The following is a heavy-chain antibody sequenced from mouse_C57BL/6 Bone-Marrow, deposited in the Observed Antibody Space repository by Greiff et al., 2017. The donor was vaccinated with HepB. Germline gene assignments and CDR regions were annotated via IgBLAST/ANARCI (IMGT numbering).Heavy chain of an antibody. CDR3: ASPHYYGSSYWYFDV. CDR1: GYTFTSYW. V-gene: IGHV1-64*01. Sequence: VQLQQPGAELVKPGASVKLSCKASGYTFTSYWMHWVKQRPGQGLEWIGMIHPNSGSTNYNEKFKSKATLTVDKSSSTADMQLSSLTSEDSAVYYCASPHYYGSSYWYFDVWGTGTTVTVSS. D-gene: IGHD1-1*01. CDR2: IHPNSGST. J-gene: IGHJ1*03.